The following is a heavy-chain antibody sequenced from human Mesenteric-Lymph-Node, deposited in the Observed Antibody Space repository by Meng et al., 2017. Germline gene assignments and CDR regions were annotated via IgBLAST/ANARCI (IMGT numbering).Heavy chain of an antibody. CDR2: IYYSGST. CDR3: ARGHSVTTPPYYYGMDV. D-gene: IGHD4-17*01. V-gene: IGHV4-61*05. J-gene: IGHJ6*02. CDR1: GGSISSSSYY. Sequence: SETLSLTCTVSGGSISSSSYYWSWIRQPPGKGLEWIGYIYYSGSTNYNPSLKSRVTISVDTSKDQFSLRLSSVTAADTAVYYCARGHSVTTPPYYYGMDVWGQGTTVTVSS.